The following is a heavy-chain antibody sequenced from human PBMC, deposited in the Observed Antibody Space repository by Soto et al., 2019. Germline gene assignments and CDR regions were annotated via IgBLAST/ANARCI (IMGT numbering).Heavy chain of an antibody. D-gene: IGHD6-13*01. J-gene: IGHJ6*02. Sequence: SDTLSLTCTVSGGSISSYYWSWIRQPAGKGLEGIGRIYTSGSTNYNPSLKSRVTMSVDTSKNQFSLKLSSVTAADTAVYYCARAGSWPYYYYYGMDVWGQGTTVTVSS. CDR2: IYTSGST. CDR3: ARAGSWPYYYYYGMDV. V-gene: IGHV4-4*07. CDR1: GGSISSYY.